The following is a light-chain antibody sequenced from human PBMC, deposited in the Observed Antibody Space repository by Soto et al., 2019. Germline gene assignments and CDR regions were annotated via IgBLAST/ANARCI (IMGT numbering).Light chain of an antibody. CDR1: QGISNS. CDR3: QKYNNAMYT. Sequence: DIQMTHSPSSLSASVGDTVTITCRASQGISNSLAWYQQKPGKVPMLLIYDASTLQSGVPSRFSGRGSGTSFTLTISSLQPEDAATYYCQKYNNAMYTVGQETRLEIK. V-gene: IGKV1-27*01. CDR2: DAS. J-gene: IGKJ2*01.